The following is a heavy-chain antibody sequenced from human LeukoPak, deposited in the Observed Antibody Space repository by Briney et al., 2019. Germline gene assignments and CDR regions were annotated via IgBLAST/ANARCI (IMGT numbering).Heavy chain of an antibody. Sequence: SQTLSLTCAVSGGSISSGDYPWSWIRQPPGKGLEWIGYIFHTGHTSYNPSLKSRVTISVDRSKNQFSLKLSSVTAADTAVYYCARAGDSSGYYAFDIWGQGTMVTVSS. V-gene: IGHV4-30-2*01. J-gene: IGHJ3*02. CDR3: ARAGDSSGYYAFDI. CDR2: IFHTGHT. CDR1: GGSISSGDYP. D-gene: IGHD3-22*01.